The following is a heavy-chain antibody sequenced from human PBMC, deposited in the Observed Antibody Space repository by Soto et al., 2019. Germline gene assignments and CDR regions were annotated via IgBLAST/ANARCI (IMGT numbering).Heavy chain of an antibody. CDR2: ISYDGSNK. D-gene: IGHD4-4*01. V-gene: IGHV3-30*04. Sequence: GGSLRLSCAASGFTFSSYAMHWVRQAPGKGLEWVAVISYDGSNKYYADSVKGRFTISRDNSKNTLYLQMNSLRAEDTAVYYCARDLITDYSIIGSYYYYGMDVWGQGTTVTVS. J-gene: IGHJ6*02. CDR1: GFTFSSYA. CDR3: ARDLITDYSIIGSYYYYGMDV.